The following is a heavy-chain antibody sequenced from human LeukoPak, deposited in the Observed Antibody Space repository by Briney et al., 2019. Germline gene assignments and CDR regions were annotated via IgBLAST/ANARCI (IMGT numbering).Heavy chain of an antibody. CDR1: GGPISSYY. CDR2: IYYSGST. Sequence: PSETLSLTCTVSGGPISSYYWSWIRQPPGKGLEWIGYIYYSGSTNYNPSLKSRVTMSVDKSKNQFSLKLSSVTAADTAVYFCARATSGYYFDFWDQGTLVTVSS. D-gene: IGHD3-22*01. V-gene: IGHV4-59*01. J-gene: IGHJ4*02. CDR3: ARATSGYYFDF.